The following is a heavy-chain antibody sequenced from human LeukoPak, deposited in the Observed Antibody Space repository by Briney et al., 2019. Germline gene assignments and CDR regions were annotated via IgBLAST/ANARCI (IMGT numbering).Heavy chain of an antibody. CDR1: GFTFDDYA. CDR3: AKDQVPNGV. Sequence: GGSLRLSCAASGFTFDDYAMHWVRQAPGKGLEWVSAISGSGGSTYYADSVKGRFTISRDNSKNTLYLQMNSLRAEDTAVYYCAKDQVPNGVWGKGTTVTVSS. J-gene: IGHJ6*04. CDR2: ISGSGGST. V-gene: IGHV3-23*01. D-gene: IGHD1-1*01.